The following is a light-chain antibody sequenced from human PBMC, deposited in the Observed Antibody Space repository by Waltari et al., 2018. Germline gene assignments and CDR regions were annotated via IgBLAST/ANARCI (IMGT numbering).Light chain of an antibody. Sequence: QSALTQPASVSGSPGQSLTISCTVTICDVGRYNLISWYQQHPGKAPNLMIYERSKRPSGVSNRFSGSKSGNTASLTISGLQAEDEADYYCCSYAGSSTFVVFGGGTKLTVL. CDR2: ERS. J-gene: IGLJ2*01. CDR3: CSYAGSSTFVV. CDR1: ICDVGRYNL. V-gene: IGLV2-23*03.